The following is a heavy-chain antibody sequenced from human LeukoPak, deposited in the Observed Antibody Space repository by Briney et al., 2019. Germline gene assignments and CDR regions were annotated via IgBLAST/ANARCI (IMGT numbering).Heavy chain of an antibody. CDR2: VSGGST. V-gene: IGHV3-23*01. CDR1: GFTFSSYV. CDR3: AKRAVAEYYFDY. Sequence: GGSLRLSCAASGFTFSSYVMTWVRQAPGKGLEWVLVVSGGSTFYADSVKGRFTISRDNSKNTLYLQMNSLRAEDTAVYYCAKRAVAEYYFDYWGQGTLVTVSS. J-gene: IGHJ4*02. D-gene: IGHD6-19*01.